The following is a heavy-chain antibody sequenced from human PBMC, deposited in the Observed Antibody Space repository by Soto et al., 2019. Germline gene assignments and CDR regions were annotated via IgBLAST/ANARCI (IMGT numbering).Heavy chain of an antibody. Sequence: SVKVSCKDCGGTFSSYAISWVRQAPGQGLEWMGGIIPIFGTANYAQKFQGRVTITADESTSTAYMELSSRRSEDTAVYYCARGYSSSWSSPIFDYLGQGSLVTVSP. CDR1: GGTFSSYA. CDR3: ARGYSSSWSSPIFDY. J-gene: IGHJ4*02. CDR2: IIPIFGTA. D-gene: IGHD6-13*01. V-gene: IGHV1-69*13.